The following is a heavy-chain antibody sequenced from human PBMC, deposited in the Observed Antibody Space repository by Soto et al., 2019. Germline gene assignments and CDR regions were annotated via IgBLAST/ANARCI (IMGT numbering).Heavy chain of an antibody. CDR2: INANNGNT. CDR3: ARDLNRGLGDY. Sequence: QVQLVQSGAEVKKTGASVKVSCKASGYTFTSYGLSWVRQAPGQGLEWMGWINANNGNTKYAQKLQGRGARTTDTSTTTAYMELRSLRSYETAVYDCARDLNRGLGDYWCQGTLVTVSS. CDR1: GYTFTSYG. J-gene: IGHJ4*02. V-gene: IGHV1-18*01. D-gene: IGHD3-10*01.